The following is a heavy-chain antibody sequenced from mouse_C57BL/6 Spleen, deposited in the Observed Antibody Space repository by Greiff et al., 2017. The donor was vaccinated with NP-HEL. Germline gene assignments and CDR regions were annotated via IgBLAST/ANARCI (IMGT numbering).Heavy chain of an antibody. Sequence: VKLQESGAELARPGASVKMSCKASGYTFTSYTMHWVKQRPGQGLEWIGYINPSSGYTKYNQKFKDKATLTADKSSSTAYMQLSSLTSEDSAVYYCARGYYGNYYYAMDYWGQGTSVTVSS. CDR3: ARGYYGNYYYAMDY. V-gene: IGHV1-4*01. J-gene: IGHJ4*01. D-gene: IGHD2-1*01. CDR2: INPSSGYT. CDR1: GYTFTSYT.